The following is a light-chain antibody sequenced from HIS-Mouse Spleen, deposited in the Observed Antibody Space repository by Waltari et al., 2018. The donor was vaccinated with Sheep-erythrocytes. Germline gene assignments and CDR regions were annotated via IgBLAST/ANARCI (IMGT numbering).Light chain of an antibody. Sequence: QSALTQPASVSGSPGQSVTISCPGTSSDVGGYNYVHWYQQHPGKAPKLMIYEGSKRPSGVPDRFSGSKSGNTASLTISGLQAEDEADYYCCSYAGSYNHVFATGTKVTVL. V-gene: IGLV2-11*01. CDR2: EGS. CDR3: CSYAGSYNHV. CDR1: SSDVGGYNY. J-gene: IGLJ1*01.